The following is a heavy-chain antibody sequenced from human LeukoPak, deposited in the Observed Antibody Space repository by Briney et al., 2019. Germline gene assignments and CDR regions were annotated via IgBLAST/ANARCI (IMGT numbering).Heavy chain of an antibody. CDR1: GFTFSSYA. CDR2: ISGSGGST. CDR3: ANRPYYYYYAMDV. Sequence: GGSLRLSCAASGFTFSSYAMSWVRQAPGKGLEWVSAISGSGGSTYYADSVKGRFTISRDNSKNTLYLQMNSLRAEDTAVYYCANRPYYYYYAMDVWGQGTTVTVSS. V-gene: IGHV3-23*01. J-gene: IGHJ6*02.